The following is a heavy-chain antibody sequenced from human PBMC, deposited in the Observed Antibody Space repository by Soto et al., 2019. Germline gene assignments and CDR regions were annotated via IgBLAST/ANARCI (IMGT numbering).Heavy chain of an antibody. CDR1: GYTFTSYA. J-gene: IGHJ5*02. CDR2: INAGNGNT. CDR3: AREGWVVPAANNWFDP. D-gene: IGHD2-2*01. V-gene: IGHV1-3*01. Sequence: QVQLVQSGAEVKKPGASVKVSCKASGYTFTSYAMHWVRQAPGQRLEWMGWINAGNGNTKYSQKFQGRVTITRDTSESTDYMELSSLRSEDTAVYYCAREGWVVPAANNWFDPWGQGTLVTVSS.